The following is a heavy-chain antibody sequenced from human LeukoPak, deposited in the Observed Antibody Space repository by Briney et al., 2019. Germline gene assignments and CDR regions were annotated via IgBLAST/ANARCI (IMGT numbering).Heavy chain of an antibody. J-gene: IGHJ4*02. CDR2: MSYDGSNK. CDR3: AREREDTDMAFYLHY. V-gene: IGHV3-30*04. D-gene: IGHD5-18*01. Sequence: GGSLRLSCAASGFTFSSYAMSWVRQAPGKGLEWVAVMSYDGSNKYYADSVKGRFTISRDNSKNTLYLQMNSLRAEDTAVYYCAREREDTDMAFYLHYWGQGTLVTVSS. CDR1: GFTFSSYA.